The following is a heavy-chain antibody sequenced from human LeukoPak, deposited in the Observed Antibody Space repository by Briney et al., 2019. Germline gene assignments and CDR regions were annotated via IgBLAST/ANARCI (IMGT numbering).Heavy chain of an antibody. D-gene: IGHD2/OR15-2a*01. V-gene: IGHV1-69*05. CDR3: ASHFSLWYFDL. CDR2: IIPIFGTA. Sequence: GASVKVSCKASGGTFSSYAISWVRQAPGQGLEWMGRIIPIFGTANYAQKFQGRVTITTDESTSTAYMELSSLRSEDTAVYYCASHFSLWYFDLWGRGTPVTVSS. CDR1: GGTFSSYA. J-gene: IGHJ2*01.